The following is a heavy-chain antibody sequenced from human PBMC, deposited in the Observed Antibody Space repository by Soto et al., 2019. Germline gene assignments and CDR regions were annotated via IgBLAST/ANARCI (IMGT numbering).Heavy chain of an antibody. D-gene: IGHD5-12*01. CDR3: ARGYNGYLQRYGMDV. CDR2: MNPNSGNT. Sequence: GASVKVSCKASGYTVTSYDIHWVRQATGQGLEWMGWMNPNSGNTAYAQKFQGRVSMTRSTSTSTAYIELSSLRSEDTAVYYCARGYNGYLQRYGMDVWGQGTTVTVSS. V-gene: IGHV1-8*01. J-gene: IGHJ6*02. CDR1: GYTVTSYD.